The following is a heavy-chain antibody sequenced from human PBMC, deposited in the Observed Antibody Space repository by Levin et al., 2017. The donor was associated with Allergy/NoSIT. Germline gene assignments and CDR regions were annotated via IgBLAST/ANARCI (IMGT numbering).Heavy chain of an antibody. Sequence: GESLKISCVGSGFGFSTYTLNWVRQAPGKGLEWVSHITASGADTLYATSVGGRFTISRDNAKNSLYLLMNDLRAEDTALYYCARDSSDVSGYYAFDYWGQGTLVTVSS. V-gene: IGHV3-48*01. CDR3: ARDSSDVSGYYAFDY. D-gene: IGHD3-22*01. CDR1: GFGFSTYT. J-gene: IGHJ4*02. CDR2: ITASGADT.